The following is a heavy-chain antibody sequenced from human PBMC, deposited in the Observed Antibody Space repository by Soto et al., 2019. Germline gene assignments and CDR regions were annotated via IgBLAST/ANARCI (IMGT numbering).Heavy chain of an antibody. Sequence: ASVKVSCKASGYTFRSYTIHWVRQAPGQGLEWMGWINIDNGNTKYSQKFQGRVTMTRVTSASTAYMELSSLRSEDTAVYYCARDFKVGLWFGELFYWGQGTLVTISS. D-gene: IGHD3-10*01. CDR1: GYTFRSYT. V-gene: IGHV1-3*04. CDR2: INIDNGNT. CDR3: ARDFKVGLWFGELFY. J-gene: IGHJ4*02.